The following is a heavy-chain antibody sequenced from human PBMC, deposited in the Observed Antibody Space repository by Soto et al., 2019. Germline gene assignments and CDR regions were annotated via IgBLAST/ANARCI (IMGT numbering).Heavy chain of an antibody. V-gene: IGHV3-30*18. J-gene: IGHJ4*02. CDR3: AKVGLLWFGELFYDY. D-gene: IGHD3-10*01. CDR1: GVTFSSYG. CDR2: ISYDGSNK. Sequence: XGSLRLSCAAAGVTFSSYGMHWVRQAPGKGLDWVAVISYDGSNKYYADSVKGRFTISRDNSKNTLYLQMNSLRAEDTAVYYCAKVGLLWFGELFYDYWGQGPLVTVSS.